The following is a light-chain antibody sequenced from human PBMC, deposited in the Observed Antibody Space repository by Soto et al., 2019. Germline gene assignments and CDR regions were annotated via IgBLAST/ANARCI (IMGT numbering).Light chain of an antibody. J-gene: IGKJ5*01. CDR1: QGISSY. CDR2: AAS. Sequence: AILVTQSPSALSASTGDRVTITCRASQGISSYLAWYQQKPGKAPKLLIYAASTLQSGVPSRFSGSGSGTDFTLTISCLQSEDFATYYCPQYYSYPITFGQRTRLDIK. V-gene: IGKV1-8*01. CDR3: PQYYSYPIT.